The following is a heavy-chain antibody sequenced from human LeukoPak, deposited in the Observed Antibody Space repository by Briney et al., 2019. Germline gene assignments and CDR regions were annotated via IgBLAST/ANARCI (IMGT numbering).Heavy chain of an antibody. CDR2: ISPSGGST. V-gene: IGHV1-46*01. J-gene: IGHJ4*02. CDR3: ARGRGSGRHFDY. D-gene: IGHD6-19*01. CDR1: GYTFTSNY. Sequence: ASVKVSCKAFGYTFTSNYMHWVRQAPGQGPEWMGVISPSGGSTTYAQKFQGRVTITRNTSISTAYMELSSLRSEDTAVYYCARGRGSGRHFDYWGQGTLVTVSS.